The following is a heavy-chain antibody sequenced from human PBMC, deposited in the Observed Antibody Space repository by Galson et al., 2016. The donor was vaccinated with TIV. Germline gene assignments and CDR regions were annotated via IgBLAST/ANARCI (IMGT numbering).Heavy chain of an antibody. D-gene: IGHD4-23*01. CDR2: ISGSGGIT. Sequence: SLRLSCAASGFTFSNYAVHWVRQAPGKGLEWVSGISGSGGITYFADSVKGRFTISRDKSMNPLYLQLNSLRAEDTAVYYCAKRRNYGGDSFENWGQGTMVTVSS. J-gene: IGHJ3*02. CDR3: AKRRNYGGDSFEN. V-gene: IGHV3-23*01. CDR1: GFTFSNYA.